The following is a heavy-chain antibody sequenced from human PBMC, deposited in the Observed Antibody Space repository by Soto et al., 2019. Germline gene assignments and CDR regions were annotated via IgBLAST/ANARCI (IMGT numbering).Heavy chain of an antibody. J-gene: IGHJ4*02. CDR2: INANNGKT. CDR1: GYSFTDYY. Sequence: ASVKVSCKASGYSFTDYYMHWVRQAPGQELGWMGWINANNGKTNYAQKLQGRVTMTTDTSTSTAYMELRSLRSDDTAVYYCASGIIQLWYFLYYWGQGTLVTVSS. CDR3: ASGIIQLWYFLYY. V-gene: IGHV1-18*04. D-gene: IGHD5-18*01.